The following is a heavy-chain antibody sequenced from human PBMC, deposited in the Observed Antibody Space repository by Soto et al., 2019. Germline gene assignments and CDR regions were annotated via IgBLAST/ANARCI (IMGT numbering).Heavy chain of an antibody. CDR2: ISAYSGNT. V-gene: IGHV1-18*01. Sequence: QVQLVQSGAEVKKPGASVKVSCKASGYTFTSYGISWVRQAPGQGLEWMGWISAYSGNTNYVQKLQGRVTMTTDTSTSTAYMERRSLRSDDTAVYYCARESGDSYYYYGMDVWGQGTTVTVSS. CDR3: ARESGDSYYYYGMDV. J-gene: IGHJ6*02. CDR1: GYTFTSYG. D-gene: IGHD4-4*01.